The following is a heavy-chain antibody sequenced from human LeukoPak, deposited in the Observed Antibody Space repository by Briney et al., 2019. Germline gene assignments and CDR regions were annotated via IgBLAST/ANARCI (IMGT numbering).Heavy chain of an antibody. J-gene: IGHJ4*02. D-gene: IGHD6-13*01. CDR3: ARGYLAATGNDY. CDR1: GYTFTGYY. V-gene: IGHV1-2*02. Sequence: ASVKVSCKASGYTFTGYYMHWVRQAPGQGLEWMGWINPNSGGTNYAQKFQGRVTMTRDTSISTAYMELSRLRSDDTAVYYCARGYLAATGNDYWGPRTLVTVSS. CDR2: INPNSGGT.